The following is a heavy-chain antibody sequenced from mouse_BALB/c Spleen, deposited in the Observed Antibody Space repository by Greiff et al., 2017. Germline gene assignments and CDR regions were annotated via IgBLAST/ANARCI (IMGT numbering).Heavy chain of an antibody. V-gene: IGHV2-2*01. CDR2: IWGGGST. J-gene: IGHJ4*01. Sequence: QVQLKESGPGLVHPSQSLSISCTVSGFSFTSYGVHWVRQSPGKGLEWLGVIWGGGSTDYNAAFISRLSISKDNSKSQVFLKMNSLQTDDTAMYYCARAYILAMDYWGQGTSVTVSS. D-gene: IGHD1-3*01. CDR1: GFSFTSYG. CDR3: ARAYILAMDY.